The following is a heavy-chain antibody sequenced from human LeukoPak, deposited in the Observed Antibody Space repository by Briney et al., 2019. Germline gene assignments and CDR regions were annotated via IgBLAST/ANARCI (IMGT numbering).Heavy chain of an antibody. V-gene: IGHV3-21*06. CDR1: GFTFNDYS. J-gene: IGHJ4*02. Sequence: GGSLRLSCAASGFTFNDYSMNWVRQAPGKGLEWVSSIFRRNSYIYYSDLVKGRFTISRDDAKNSLYLQMNSLRADDTAMYYCARVSRVAYSSSWYLDYWGQGTLVTVSS. D-gene: IGHD6-13*01. CDR2: IFRRNSYI. CDR3: ARVSRVAYSSSWYLDY.